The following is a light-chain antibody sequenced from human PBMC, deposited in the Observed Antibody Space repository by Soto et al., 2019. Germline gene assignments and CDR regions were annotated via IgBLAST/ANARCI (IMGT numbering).Light chain of an antibody. CDR1: QSISTY. CDR3: QQSYSLPRT. Sequence: DIQMTQSPSSLSASVGDRVTITCRASQSISTYLNWYQQKPGKAPELLIYAASTLQSGVPSRFSGSGSGTDYTLTISSLQPEDSATYYCQQSYSLPRTFGPGTKVDIK. CDR2: AAS. J-gene: IGKJ3*01. V-gene: IGKV1-39*01.